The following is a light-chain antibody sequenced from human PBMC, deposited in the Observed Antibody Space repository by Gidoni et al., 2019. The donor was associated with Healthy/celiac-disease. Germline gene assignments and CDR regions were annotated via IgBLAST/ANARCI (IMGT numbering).Light chain of an antibody. J-gene: IGKJ5*01. CDR3: QQRSNGRAT. CDR1: QSVSSY. CDR2: DAS. V-gene: IGKV3-11*01. Sequence: EIVLTQSPATLSLSPRERATLSCRASQSVSSYLAWYQQKPGQAPRLLIYDASNRATGIPARFSGSGSGTDFTLTISSLEPEDFAVYYCQQRSNGRATFGQXTRLEIK.